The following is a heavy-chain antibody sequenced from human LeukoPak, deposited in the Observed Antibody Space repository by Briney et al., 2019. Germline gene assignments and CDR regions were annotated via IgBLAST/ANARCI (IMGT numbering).Heavy chain of an antibody. Sequence: SETLSLTCTVSGGSISSSSYYWGWIRQPPGKGLEWIGSIYYSGSTYYNPSLKSRVTISVDTSENQFSLKLSSVTAADTAVYYCARGDDYGDTGLFDYWGQGTLVTVSS. D-gene: IGHD4-17*01. CDR1: GGSISSSSYY. V-gene: IGHV4-39*07. J-gene: IGHJ4*02. CDR2: IYYSGST. CDR3: ARGDDYGDTGLFDY.